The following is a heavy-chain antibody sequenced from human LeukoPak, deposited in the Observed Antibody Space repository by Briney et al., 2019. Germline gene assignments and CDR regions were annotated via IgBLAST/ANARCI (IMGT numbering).Heavy chain of an antibody. D-gene: IGHD1-26*01. Sequence: HRASVKVSCKTSNYTFTNYGITWVRQAPGQGPEWLGWISTYNDNTYYAQKFQGRVTMTTDTSTSTAYMELMSLTSDDTAVYYCARSNSGSYYHFDYWGQGTLVTVSS. CDR1: NYTFTNYG. J-gene: IGHJ4*02. CDR3: ARSNSGSYYHFDY. CDR2: ISTYNDNT. V-gene: IGHV1-18*01.